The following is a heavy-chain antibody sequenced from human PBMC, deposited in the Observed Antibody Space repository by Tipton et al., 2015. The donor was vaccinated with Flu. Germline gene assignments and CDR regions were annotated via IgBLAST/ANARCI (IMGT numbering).Heavy chain of an antibody. V-gene: IGHV4-4*07. D-gene: IGHD3-10*01. CDR2: IFSSGTT. CDR3: ARSTYYYGSGSSDY. Sequence: TLSLTCTVSGGSISGYYWSWIRQPAGKGLEWIGRIFSSGTTNYNPSFKGRAIMSVDTSNDQFSQRLSSVTAADTAVYYCARSTYYYGSGSSDYWGQGTLVTVSS. CDR1: GGSISGYY. J-gene: IGHJ4*02.